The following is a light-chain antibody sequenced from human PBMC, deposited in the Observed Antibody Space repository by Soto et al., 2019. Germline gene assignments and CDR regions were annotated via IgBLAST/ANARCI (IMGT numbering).Light chain of an antibody. CDR1: QSVNNN. Sequence: ETLMTQSLATLSVSPGKRATLCCRASQSVNNNLAWYGQKVGLPPRVLTFGASTGASGIPVMFTGSGSGTELIPIFASLQSEDSAVYYIEEYITWPWRFSAGTKVDI. CDR3: EEYITWPWR. J-gene: IGKJ4*02. CDR2: GAS. V-gene: IGKV3-15*01.